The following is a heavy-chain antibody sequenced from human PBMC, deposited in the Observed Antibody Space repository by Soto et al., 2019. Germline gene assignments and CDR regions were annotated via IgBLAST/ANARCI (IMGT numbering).Heavy chain of an antibody. CDR1: GGTFSSYA. CDR2: IIPIFGTA. V-gene: IGHV1-69*01. D-gene: IGHD2-15*01. J-gene: IGHJ6*02. CDR3: ARQGVAAQSHYYYGMDV. Sequence: QVQLVQSGAEVKKPGSSVKVSCKASGGTFSSYAISWVRQAPGQGLEWMGGIIPIFGTANYAQKFQGRVTITADESTSTAYMELSSLRSEDTAVYYCARQGVAAQSHYYYGMDVWGQGTTVTVSS.